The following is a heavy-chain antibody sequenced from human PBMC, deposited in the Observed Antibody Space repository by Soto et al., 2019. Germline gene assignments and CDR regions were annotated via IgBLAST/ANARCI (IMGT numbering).Heavy chain of an antibody. Sequence: QVQLVESGGGVVQPGRSLRLSCSASGFTFSSYNIHWVRQAPGKGLEWVAVIWYDGSNIFYADSVTGRFTISRDNSKNTLYLQMNSLRAEDTAVYYCARDPRYCSSGSRCQNYWGQGTLVTVSS. CDR3: ARDPRYCSSGSRCQNY. D-gene: IGHD2-15*01. CDR2: IWYDGSNI. CDR1: GFTFSSYN. J-gene: IGHJ4*02. V-gene: IGHV3-33*01.